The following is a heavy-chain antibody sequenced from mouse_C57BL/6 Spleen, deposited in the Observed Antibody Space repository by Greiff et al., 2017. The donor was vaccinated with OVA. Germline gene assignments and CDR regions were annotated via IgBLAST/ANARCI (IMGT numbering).Heavy chain of an antibody. J-gene: IGHJ2*01. Sequence: QVQLQQSGAELVKPGASVKLSCKASGYTFTSYWMHWVKQRPGQGLEWIGMIHPNSGSTNYNEKFKSKATLTVDKSSSTAYMQLSSLTAEDSAVYYCARNLITTVVGGGFDYWGQGTTLTVSS. CDR2: IHPNSGST. CDR3: ARNLITTVVGGGFDY. CDR1: GYTFTSYW. D-gene: IGHD1-1*01. V-gene: IGHV1-64*01.